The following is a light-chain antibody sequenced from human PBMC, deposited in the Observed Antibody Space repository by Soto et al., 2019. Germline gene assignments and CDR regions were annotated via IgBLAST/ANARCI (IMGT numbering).Light chain of an antibody. CDR3: QQYKSYPWT. V-gene: IGKV1-5*03. Sequence: DIQMTQSPCTLSASVGDSLSLTCRASQIISKWLACYQQKPGKAPKLLVFKVSSLESGVPSRFSGSGSGTEFTLTISSLQPDDFATYYCQQYKSYPWTFGQGTNVDIK. CDR2: KVS. CDR1: QIISKW. J-gene: IGKJ1*01.